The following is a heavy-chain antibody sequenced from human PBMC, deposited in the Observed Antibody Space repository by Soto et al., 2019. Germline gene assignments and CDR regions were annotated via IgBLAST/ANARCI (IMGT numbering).Heavy chain of an antibody. Sequence: QVQLVESGGGVVQPGRSLRLSCAACGFTFSSYGMHWVRQAPGKGLEWVAVIWYDGSNKYYADSVKGRFTISRDNSKNTLYLQMNSLRAEDTAVYYCAREGIQLPYYYYGMDVWGQGTTVTVSS. CDR3: AREGIQLPYYYYGMDV. CDR2: IWYDGSNK. J-gene: IGHJ6*02. V-gene: IGHV3-33*01. D-gene: IGHD5-18*01. CDR1: GFTFSSYG.